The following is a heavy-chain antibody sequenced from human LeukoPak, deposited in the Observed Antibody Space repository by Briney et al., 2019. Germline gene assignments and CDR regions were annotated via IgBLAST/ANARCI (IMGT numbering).Heavy chain of an antibody. J-gene: IGHJ2*01. CDR2: IYYSGST. D-gene: IGHD4-17*01. CDR1: GGSISSYY. Sequence: PSETLSLTCTVSGGSISSYYWSWIRQPPGKGLEWIGYIYYSGSTNYNPSLKSRVTISVDTSKNQFSPKLSSVTAADTAVYYCARDIYGDYGSWYFDLWGRGTLVTVSS. CDR3: ARDIYGDYGSWYFDL. V-gene: IGHV4-59*01.